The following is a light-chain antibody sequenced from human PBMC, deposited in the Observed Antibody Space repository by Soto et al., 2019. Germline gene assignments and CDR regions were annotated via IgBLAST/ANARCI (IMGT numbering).Light chain of an antibody. CDR1: GSDDGGYNY. CDR3: SSCTSVSTPLV. Sequence: QSVLTQAASVSGSPGQSINISCTGTGSDDGGYNYVSWYQQHPGKAPKVMIYDVSNRPSGVSNRFSGSKSGNTASLTISGLHAEDEADYYCSSCTSVSTPLVFGGGTKVTVL. J-gene: IGLJ2*01. V-gene: IGLV2-14*01. CDR2: DVS.